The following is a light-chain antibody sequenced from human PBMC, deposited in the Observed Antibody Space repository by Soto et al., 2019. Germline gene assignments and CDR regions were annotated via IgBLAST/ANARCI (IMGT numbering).Light chain of an antibody. Sequence: DIQMTQSPSSLSASVGDRVTITCRASQGISNYLAWYQQKPGKVPKLXIYATSTLQSGVPSRFSGSGSGTDFTLTISSLQPEDVATYYCQKYNSATWTFGQGTKVDIK. V-gene: IGKV1-27*01. CDR3: QKYNSATWT. CDR2: ATS. J-gene: IGKJ1*01. CDR1: QGISNY.